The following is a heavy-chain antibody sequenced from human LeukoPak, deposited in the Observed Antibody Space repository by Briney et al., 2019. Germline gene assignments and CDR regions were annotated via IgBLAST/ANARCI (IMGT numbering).Heavy chain of an antibody. CDR2: ISSSGSTI. J-gene: IGHJ6*02. D-gene: IGHD6-13*01. CDR3: ARDSSQQSPYGMDV. Sequence: PGGSLRLSCAASGFTSSSYEMNWVRQAPGKGLEWVSYISSSGSTIYYADSVKGRFTISRDNAKNSLYLQMNSLRAEDTAVYYCARDSSQQSPYGMDVWGQGTTVTVSS. CDR1: GFTSSSYE. V-gene: IGHV3-48*03.